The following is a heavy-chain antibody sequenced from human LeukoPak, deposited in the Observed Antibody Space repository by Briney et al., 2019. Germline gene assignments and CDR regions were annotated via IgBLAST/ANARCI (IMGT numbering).Heavy chain of an antibody. V-gene: IGHV1-69*05. CDR3: ARTARSGYGRFDY. J-gene: IGHJ4*02. Sequence: SVKVSCKASGGTFSSYAISWVRQAPGQGLEWMGRIIPIFGTANYAQKLQGRVTITTDESTSTAYMELSSLRSEDTAVYYCARTARSGYGRFDYWGQGTLVTVSS. CDR1: GGTFSSYA. D-gene: IGHD3-3*01. CDR2: IIPIFGTA.